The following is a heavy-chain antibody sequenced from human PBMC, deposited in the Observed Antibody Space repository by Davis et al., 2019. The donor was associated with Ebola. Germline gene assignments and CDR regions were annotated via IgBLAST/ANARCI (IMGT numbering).Heavy chain of an antibody. CDR2: ISSSSSYI. V-gene: IGHV3-21*01. CDR1: GFTFSSYS. CDR3: ARDQPFVAVANY. J-gene: IGHJ4*02. Sequence: GGSLRLSCAASGFTFSSYSMNWVRQAPGKGLEWVSSISSSSSYIYYADSVKGRFTISRDNAKNSLYLQMNSLRAEDTAVYYCARDQPFVAVANYWGQGTLVTVSS. D-gene: IGHD6-19*01.